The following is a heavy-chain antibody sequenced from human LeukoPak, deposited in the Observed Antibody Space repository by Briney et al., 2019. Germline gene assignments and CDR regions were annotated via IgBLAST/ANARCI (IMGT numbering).Heavy chain of an antibody. J-gene: IGHJ5*02. Sequence: SETLSLTCTVSGGSISSSSYYWGWIRQPPGKGLEWIGSIYYSGSTYYNPSLKSRVTISVDTSKNQFSLKLSSVTAADTAVYYCARHVSILVPHWFDPWGQGTLVTVSS. CDR3: ARHVSILVPHWFDP. CDR2: IYYSGST. V-gene: IGHV4-39*01. CDR1: GGSISSSSYY. D-gene: IGHD5/OR15-5a*01.